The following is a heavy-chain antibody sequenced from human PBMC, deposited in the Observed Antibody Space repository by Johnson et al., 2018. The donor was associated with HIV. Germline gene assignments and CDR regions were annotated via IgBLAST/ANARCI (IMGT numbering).Heavy chain of an antibody. CDR1: GFTFSNYW. Sequence: EQLVESGGGLVQPGGSLRLSCAASGFTFSNYWMNWVRQAPGKGLEWVADISQDGSDKYYVDSVKGRFTISRDKAKNTLYLQMNSLRAEDTAVYYCERDIGGYSTRDDAFDIWGQGTMVTVSS. J-gene: IGHJ3*02. V-gene: IGHV3-7*01. CDR3: ERDIGGYSTRDDAFDI. D-gene: IGHD6-13*01. CDR2: ISQDGSDK.